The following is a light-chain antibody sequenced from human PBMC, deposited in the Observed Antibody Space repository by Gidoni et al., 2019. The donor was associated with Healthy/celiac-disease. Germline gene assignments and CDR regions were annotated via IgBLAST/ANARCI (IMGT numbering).Light chain of an antibody. CDR2: GNS. CDR1: SSNIGASYE. V-gene: IGLV1-40*01. CDR3: QSYDSSLSGPVV. J-gene: IGLJ2*01. Sequence: QSVLTQPPSLSAAPGPSVNISCTGSSSNIGASYEVHWYQQLPGTAPILLIYGNSNRPSGVPDRFSGSKSGTSASLAIAGLQAEDEADYYCQSYDSSLSGPVVFGGGTKLTVL.